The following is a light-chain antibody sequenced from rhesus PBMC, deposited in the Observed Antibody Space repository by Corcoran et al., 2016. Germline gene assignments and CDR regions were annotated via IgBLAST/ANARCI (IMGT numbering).Light chain of an antibody. CDR2: GAS. CDR1: QSVSSY. Sequence: EIVMTQSPATLALSPGERATLSCRASQSVSSYLAWYQQKPGQAPRLLIYGASSRATGIPDRFRGSGSGKEFTLTISSLEPEGVGVYFCLQSSNWYSFGQGTKVEIK. V-gene: IGKV3-24*04. J-gene: IGKJ2*01. CDR3: LQSSNWYS.